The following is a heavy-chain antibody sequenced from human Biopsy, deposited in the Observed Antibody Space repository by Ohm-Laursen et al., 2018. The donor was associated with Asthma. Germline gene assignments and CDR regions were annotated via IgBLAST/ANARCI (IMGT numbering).Heavy chain of an antibody. CDR3: ARQSGQEYGDSIPFDT. Sequence: SLRLSCAASGFVFSQCGMHWVRQGPGKGLEWVALVSSDGHNKYYEDSVKGRFTISRDNSRNRLYLQVNSLTVEDSAVYFCARQSGQEYGDSIPFDTWGQGTRVAVSS. J-gene: IGHJ3*02. D-gene: IGHD3-22*01. CDR2: VSSDGHNK. V-gene: IGHV3-30*03. CDR1: GFVFSQCG.